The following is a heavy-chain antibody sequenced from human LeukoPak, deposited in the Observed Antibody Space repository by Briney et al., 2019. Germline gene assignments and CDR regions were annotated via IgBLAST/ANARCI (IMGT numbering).Heavy chain of an antibody. CDR1: GGSISSSSYY. CDR2: IYYSGST. Sequence: SETLSLTCTVSGGSISSSSYYWGWIRQPPGKGLEWIGSIYYSGSTYYNPSLKSRVTISVDTSKNQFSLKLSSVTAADTAVYYCARRSSSWYIPQIDYWSQGTLVTVSS. J-gene: IGHJ4*02. D-gene: IGHD6-13*01. V-gene: IGHV4-39*01. CDR3: ARRSSSWYIPQIDY.